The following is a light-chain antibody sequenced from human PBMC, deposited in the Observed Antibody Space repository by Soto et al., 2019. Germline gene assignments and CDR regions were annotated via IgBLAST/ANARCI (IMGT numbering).Light chain of an antibody. V-gene: IGKV3-15*01. CDR2: GAS. CDR1: QSVSSD. J-gene: IGKJ1*01. CDR3: QQYNNWPRT. Sequence: EIVMTQSPATLSVSQGERATLSCRASQSVSSDLAWYHQKPGQAPRLLIYGASTRATGIPARFSGSGSGTEFTLTIYSLQSEDFAVYYCQQYNNWPRTFGQGTKVDIK.